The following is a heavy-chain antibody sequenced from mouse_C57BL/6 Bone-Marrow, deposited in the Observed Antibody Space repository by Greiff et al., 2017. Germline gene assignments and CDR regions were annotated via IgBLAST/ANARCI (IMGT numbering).Heavy chain of an antibody. CDR1: GYTFTSYW. CDR3: ARRGIYYDYDDAMDY. D-gene: IGHD2-4*01. V-gene: IGHV1-69*01. J-gene: IGHJ4*01. Sequence: QVQLQQPGAELVMPGASVKLSCKASGYTFTSYWMHWVKQRPGQGLEWIGEIDPSDSYTNYNQKFKGKSTLTVDKSSSTAYMQLSSLTSEDSAVYYGARRGIYYDYDDAMDYWGQGTSVTVSS. CDR2: IDPSDSYT.